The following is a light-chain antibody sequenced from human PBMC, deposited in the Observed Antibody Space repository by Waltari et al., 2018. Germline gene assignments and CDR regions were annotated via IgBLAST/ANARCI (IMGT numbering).Light chain of an antibody. CDR1: KSLYSDGMTY. CDR3: MQSVQHPWT. J-gene: IGKJ1*01. CDR2: GVS. V-gene: IGKV2D-29*01. Sequence: DIVMTQTPLSLSVTPGQPASISCKSSKSLYSDGMTYFYWYLQKPGPPPQLLISGVSNRFSWRPDRFRWNGAGTDFTLKISRVVSEDVGVYYCMQSVQHPWTFGQGTKVKIK.